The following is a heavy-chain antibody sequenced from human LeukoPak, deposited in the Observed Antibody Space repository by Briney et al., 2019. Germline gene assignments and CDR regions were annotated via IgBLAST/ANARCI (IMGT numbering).Heavy chain of an antibody. Sequence: SVKVSCKASGGTFSSYTISWVRQAPGQGLEWMGRIIPILGIANYAQKFQGRVTITADKSTSTAYMELSSLRSEDTAVYYCASTVIPAAIRYYGMDVWAKGPRSPSP. D-gene: IGHD2-2*01. CDR1: GGTFSSYT. CDR2: IIPILGIA. CDR3: ASTVIPAAIRYYGMDV. J-gene: IGHJ6*02. V-gene: IGHV1-69*02.